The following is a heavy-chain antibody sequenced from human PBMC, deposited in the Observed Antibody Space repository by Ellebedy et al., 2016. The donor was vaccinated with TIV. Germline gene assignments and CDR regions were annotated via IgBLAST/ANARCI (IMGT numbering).Heavy chain of an antibody. CDR3: ARGSQYDILRGHLAFDY. Sequence: GESLKISXAASGFSFTRYDMHWVRQSAGKGLEWVSAIGAAGDTYYPGSVKGRFTISKDNAKNSLSLLMNTLSVGDTAVCYCARGSQYDILRGHLAFDYWGQGALVTVSS. V-gene: IGHV3-13*01. CDR1: GFSFTRYD. CDR2: IGAAGDT. D-gene: IGHD3-9*01. J-gene: IGHJ4*02.